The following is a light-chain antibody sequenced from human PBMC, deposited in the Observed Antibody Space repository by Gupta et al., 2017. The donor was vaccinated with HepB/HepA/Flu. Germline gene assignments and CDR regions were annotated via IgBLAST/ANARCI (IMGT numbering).Light chain of an antibody. Sequence: DIVMTSSPGSLAVFLGARASINCKSSQSVLYSSNNKNYLAWYQHKPGQPPKLLIYWASTRESGVPDRFSGSGSEIDFTLTISSLQAEDVAVYYCQQYYTSPYTFGQGTKLEIK. V-gene: IGKV4-1*01. CDR2: WAS. CDR1: QSVLYSSNNKNY. CDR3: QQYYTSPYT. J-gene: IGKJ2*01.